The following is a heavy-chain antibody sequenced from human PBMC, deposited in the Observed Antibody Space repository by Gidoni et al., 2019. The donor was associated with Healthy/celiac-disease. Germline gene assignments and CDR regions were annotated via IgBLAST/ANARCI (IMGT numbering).Heavy chain of an antibody. Sequence: QLQLQESGPGLVKPSETLSRTCTDSGGSISSSSSYWGWIRQPPGKGLEWIGSSYYRGSTDHNPSLKSRFTISVDTSKNQFSLKLSSVTAADTAVYYCARQDYYDSSGYLIDYWGQGTLVTVSS. CDR1: GGSISSSSSY. CDR2: SYYRGST. D-gene: IGHD3-22*01. V-gene: IGHV4-39*01. J-gene: IGHJ4*02. CDR3: ARQDYYDSSGYLIDY.